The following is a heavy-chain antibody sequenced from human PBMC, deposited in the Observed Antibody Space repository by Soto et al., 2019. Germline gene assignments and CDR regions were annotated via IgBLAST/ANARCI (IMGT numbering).Heavy chain of an antibody. CDR1: GFTFSSYW. CDR3: AREAGYCSSTSCLLDY. CDR2: INSDGSST. J-gene: IGHJ4*02. Sequence: QAGGSLRLSCAASGFTFSSYWMHWVRQAPGKGLVWVSRINSDGSSTSYADSVKGRFTISRDNAKNTLYLQMNSLRAEDTAVYHCAREAGYCSSTSCLLDYWGQGTLVTVSS. D-gene: IGHD2-2*01. V-gene: IGHV3-74*01.